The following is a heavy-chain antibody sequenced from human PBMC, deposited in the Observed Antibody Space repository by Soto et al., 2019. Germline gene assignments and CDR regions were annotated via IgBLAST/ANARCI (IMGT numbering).Heavy chain of an antibody. J-gene: IGHJ4*02. Sequence: GGSLRLSCAASGFTFSSYAMHWVRQAPGKGLEYVSAISSNGGSTYYANSVKGRFTISRDNSKNTLYLQMGSLRAEDMAVYYCARVGGYDMLDAYWGQGTLVTVSS. D-gene: IGHD5-12*01. V-gene: IGHV3-64*01. CDR1: GFTFSSYA. CDR3: ARVGGYDMLDAY. CDR2: ISSNGGST.